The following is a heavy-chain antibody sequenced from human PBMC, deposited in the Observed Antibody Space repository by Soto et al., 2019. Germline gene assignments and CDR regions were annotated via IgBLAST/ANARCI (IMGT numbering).Heavy chain of an antibody. Sequence: QLQLQESGPGLVKPSETLSLTCTVSGGSISSSSYYWGWIRQPPGKGLEWIGSIYYSGSTYYNPSLKSRVTIAVDTSKNQFPLKLSSVTAADTAVYYCARTNTAMAPPYFDYWGQGTLVTVSS. J-gene: IGHJ4*02. CDR3: ARTNTAMAPPYFDY. CDR2: IYYSGST. V-gene: IGHV4-39*01. D-gene: IGHD5-18*01. CDR1: GGSISSSSYY.